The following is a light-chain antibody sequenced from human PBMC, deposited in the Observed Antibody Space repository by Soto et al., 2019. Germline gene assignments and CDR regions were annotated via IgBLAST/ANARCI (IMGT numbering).Light chain of an antibody. CDR1: SSDVGGYNY. CDR2: DVS. Sequence: QSVLTQPASVSGSPGQSITISCTGTSSDVGGYNYVAWYQQHPGKAPKLMIYDVSNRPSGVSNRFSGSKSGNTAYLTISGLQDEDEADYYCSSYTSSSTYVFGTGTKVTVL. V-gene: IGLV2-14*01. CDR3: SSYTSSSTYV. J-gene: IGLJ1*01.